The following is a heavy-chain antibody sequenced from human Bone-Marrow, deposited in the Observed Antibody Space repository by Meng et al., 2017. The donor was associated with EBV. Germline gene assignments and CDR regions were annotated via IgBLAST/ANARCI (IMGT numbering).Heavy chain of an antibody. V-gene: IGHV1-24*01. Sequence: QVQLVQVGAGGKKPGASVKVSCKVSGYTLTELSMHWVRQAPGKGLEWMGGFDPEDGETIYAQKFQGRVTMTEDTSTDTAYMELSSLRSEDTAVYYCAKLTRSSSHPYYFDYWGQGTLVTVSS. CDR1: GYTLTELS. J-gene: IGHJ4*02. CDR2: FDPEDGET. D-gene: IGHD6-19*01. CDR3: AKLTRSSSHPYYFDY.